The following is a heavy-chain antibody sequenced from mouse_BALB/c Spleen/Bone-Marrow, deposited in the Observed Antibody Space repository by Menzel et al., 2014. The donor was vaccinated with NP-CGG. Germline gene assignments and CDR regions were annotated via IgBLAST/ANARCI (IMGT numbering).Heavy chain of an antibody. CDR2: IDPSDSET. CDR3: ARDHFYSGNYEFVY. J-gene: IGHJ3*01. Sequence: VHLVESGPVLARPGASVKISCKASGYSFTNYWMHWVKQRPGQGLEWIGMIDPSDSETRLNQKFKDKATLTVDKSSSTAYIQLSSLTSEDSAVYYCARDHFYSGNYEFVYWGQGTLVTVSA. V-gene: IGHV1S126*01. D-gene: IGHD2-1*01. CDR1: GYSFTNYW.